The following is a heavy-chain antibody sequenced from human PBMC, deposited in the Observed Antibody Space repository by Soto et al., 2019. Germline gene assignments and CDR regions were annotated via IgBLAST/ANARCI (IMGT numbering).Heavy chain of an antibody. V-gene: IGHV1-69*06. CDR1: GGTFSSYA. J-gene: IGHJ4*02. CDR3: ARGSVVVIRAPLDY. CDR2: IIPIFGTA. D-gene: IGHD3-22*01. Sequence: SVTVSCKASGGTFSSYAISWVRQAPGQGLEWMGGIIPIFGTANYAQKFQGRVTITADKSTSTAYMELSSLRSEDAAVYYCARGSVVVIRAPLDYWGQGTRVNVAA.